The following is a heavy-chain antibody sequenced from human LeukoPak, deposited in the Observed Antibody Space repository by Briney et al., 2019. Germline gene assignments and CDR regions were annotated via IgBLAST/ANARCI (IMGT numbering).Heavy chain of an antibody. D-gene: IGHD3-3*01. Sequence: GGSLRLSCAACGLTFSSNWMHWVRQAPGKGLVWVSRINEDGSTTNYADSMKGRSTIFRDNVKKTLYLQMNSLRAEDTAVYYCARVSYDFWSGSSDYYGMDVWGQGTTVTVSS. J-gene: IGHJ6*02. CDR1: GLTFSSNW. V-gene: IGHV3-74*01. CDR3: ARVSYDFWSGSSDYYGMDV. CDR2: INEDGSTT.